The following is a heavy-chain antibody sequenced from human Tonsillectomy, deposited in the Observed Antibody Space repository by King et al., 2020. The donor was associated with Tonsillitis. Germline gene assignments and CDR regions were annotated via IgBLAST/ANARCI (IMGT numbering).Heavy chain of an antibody. CDR1: GFTFSSYW. D-gene: IGHD3-3*01. J-gene: IGHJ2*01. CDR2: IKQDGSEK. Sequence: VQLVESGGGLVQPGGSLRLSCAASGFTFSSYWMSWVRQAPGKGLEWVANIKQDGSEKYYVDSVKGRFTISRDNAKNSLYLQMNSLRAEDTAVYYCAREFDDYDFWSGYPPGYFDLWGRGTLVTVSS. CDR3: AREFDDYDFWSGYPPGYFDL. V-gene: IGHV3-7*04.